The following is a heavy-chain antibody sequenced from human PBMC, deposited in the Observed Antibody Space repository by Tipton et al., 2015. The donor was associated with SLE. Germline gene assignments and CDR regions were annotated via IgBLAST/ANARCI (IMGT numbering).Heavy chain of an antibody. Sequence: TLSLTCTVSGVSVTNYYWSWIRQPPGKRLEWIGFIQGRENTNYNPSLESRVTISVDTSKNQFSLQLTSVTAADTAIYYCARESFAKDVYYYRDVWGKGTTVAVS. J-gene: IGHJ6*03. CDR1: GVSVTNYY. CDR3: ARESFAKDVYYYRDV. V-gene: IGHV4-59*02. D-gene: IGHD4/OR15-4a*01. CDR2: IQGRENT.